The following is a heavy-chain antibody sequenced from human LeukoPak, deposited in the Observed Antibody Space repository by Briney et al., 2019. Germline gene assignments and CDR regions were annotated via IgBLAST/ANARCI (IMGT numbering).Heavy chain of an antibody. J-gene: IGHJ4*02. D-gene: IGHD3-9*01. CDR2: IGGSGGST. CDR3: AKLGGFDWLPIDY. V-gene: IGHV3-23*01. Sequence: SWVRQAPXKGLEWVSAIGGSGGSTYYADSVKGRFTISRDNSKNTLYLQMNSLRAEDTAVYYCAKLGGFDWLPIDYWGQGTLVTVSS.